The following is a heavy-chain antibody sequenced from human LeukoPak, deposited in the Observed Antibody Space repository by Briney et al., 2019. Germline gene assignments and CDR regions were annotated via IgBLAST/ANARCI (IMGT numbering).Heavy chain of an antibody. CDR1: GFTFSSYS. Sequence: KSGGSLRLSCAASGFTFSSYSMNWVRQAPGKGLEWVSPISSSSSYIYYADSVKGRFTISRDNAKNSLYLQMNSLRAEDTAVYYCASLYSSSAYYYMDVWGKGTTVTVSS. CDR2: ISSSSSYI. J-gene: IGHJ6*03. CDR3: ASLYSSSAYYYMDV. D-gene: IGHD6-6*01. V-gene: IGHV3-21*01.